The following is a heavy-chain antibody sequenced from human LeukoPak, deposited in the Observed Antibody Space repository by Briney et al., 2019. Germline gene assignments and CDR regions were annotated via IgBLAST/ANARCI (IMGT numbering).Heavy chain of an antibody. D-gene: IGHD4-17*01. V-gene: IGHV1-46*01. CDR2: INPSVGST. Sequence: ASVKVSCTASGYTFTSYYMHWVRQAPGHGLEWMGIINPSVGSTSYAQKFQGRVTMTRDTSTSTVYMELSSLRSEDTAVYYCARGDYGDYFPYRGAYYHYYMDVWGKGTTVTVSS. CDR1: GYTFTSYY. J-gene: IGHJ6*03. CDR3: ARGDYGDYFPYRGAYYHYYMDV.